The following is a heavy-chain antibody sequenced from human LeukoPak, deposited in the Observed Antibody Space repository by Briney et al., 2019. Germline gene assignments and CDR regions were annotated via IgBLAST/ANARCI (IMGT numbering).Heavy chain of an antibody. CDR2: IYHSGST. CDR1: GVSISSSNW. Sequence: PSETLSLTCAVSGVSISSSNWWSWVRQPPGKGLEWIGEIYHSGSTNYNPSLKSRVTISVDKSKNQFSLKLSSVTAADTAVYYCASTPGSSGWYPYYFDYWGQGNLVSVTS. CDR3: ASTPGSSGWYPYYFDY. V-gene: IGHV4-4*02. J-gene: IGHJ4*02. D-gene: IGHD6-19*01.